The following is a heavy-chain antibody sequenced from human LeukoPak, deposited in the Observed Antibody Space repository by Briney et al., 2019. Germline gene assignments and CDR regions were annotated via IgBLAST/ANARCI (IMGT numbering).Heavy chain of an antibody. Sequence: SVKVSCKASGGTFSSYAISWVRQAPGQGLEWMGRIIPIFGTANYAQKFQGRVTITTDESTSTAYMELSSLRSEDTAVYYCARSVVVPAAIEWDYYMDVWGKGTTVTVSS. CDR3: ARSVVVPAAIEWDYYMDV. CDR1: GGTFSSYA. D-gene: IGHD2-2*02. J-gene: IGHJ6*03. V-gene: IGHV1-69*05. CDR2: IIPIFGTA.